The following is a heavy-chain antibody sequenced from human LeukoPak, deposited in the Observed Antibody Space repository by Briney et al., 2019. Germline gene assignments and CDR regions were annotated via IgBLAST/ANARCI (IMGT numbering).Heavy chain of an antibody. CDR3: ARRALYYDSTGYGAMDY. CDR1: GYSFTNYW. J-gene: IGHJ4*02. D-gene: IGHD3-22*01. CDR2: IYPGDSDT. V-gene: IGHV5-51*01. Sequence: GESLKISCRASGYSFTNYWIGWVRQMPGKGLEWMGIIYPGDSDTRYSPSFQGQVTISDDKSINTAYLQWSGLKASDSAMYYCARRALYYDSTGYGAMDYWGQGTLVIVSS.